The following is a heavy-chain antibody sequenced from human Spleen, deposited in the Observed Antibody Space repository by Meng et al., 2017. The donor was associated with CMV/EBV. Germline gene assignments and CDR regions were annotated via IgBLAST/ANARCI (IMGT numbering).Heavy chain of an antibody. Sequence: ASVKVSCKASGYTFTSYGISWVRQAPGQGLEWMGWISGYTGNTLYAQKVQGRVTMTRDTSTSTVYMELSSLRSEDTAVYYCARVADYGMDVWGQGTTVTVSS. CDR3: ARVADYGMDV. V-gene: IGHV1-18*01. CDR1: GYTFTSYG. D-gene: IGHD6-19*01. J-gene: IGHJ6*02. CDR2: ISGYTGNT.